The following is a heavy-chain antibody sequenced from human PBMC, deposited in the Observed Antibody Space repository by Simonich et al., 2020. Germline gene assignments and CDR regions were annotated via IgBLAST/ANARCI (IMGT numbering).Heavy chain of an antibody. Sequence: QLQLQESGPGLVKPSETLSINCTVSGGSISIGNYWGLIRQPPGKGLEWIGSIYYSGSPYYDPSLKSRVTISVDTSKNQFSLQLSSVTAADTAVYYCARHPEYSSNWFDPRGQGTLVTVSS. D-gene: IGHD6-6*01. V-gene: IGHV4-39*01. CDR2: IYYSGSP. CDR1: GGSISIGNY. CDR3: ARHPEYSSNWFDP. J-gene: IGHJ5*02.